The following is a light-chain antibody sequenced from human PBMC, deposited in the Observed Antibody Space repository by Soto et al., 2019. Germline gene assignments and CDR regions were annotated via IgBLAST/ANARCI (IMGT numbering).Light chain of an antibody. CDR3: SSYTSSSTYV. V-gene: IGLV2-18*02. Sequence: QSVLTQPPSVSGSPGQSVAISCTRTSSDVGSSNGVSWYQQPPGTAPKLMIYDVSNRPSGVPDRFSGSKSGNTASLTISGLQAEDEADYYCSSYTSSSTYVFGSGTQLTVL. J-gene: IGLJ1*01. CDR2: DVS. CDR1: SSDVGSSNG.